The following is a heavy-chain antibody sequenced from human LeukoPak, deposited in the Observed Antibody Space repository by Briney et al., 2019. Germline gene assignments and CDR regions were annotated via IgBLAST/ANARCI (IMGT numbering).Heavy chain of an antibody. D-gene: IGHD3-9*01. CDR2: IYYSGST. CDR1: GGSISSSSYY. J-gene: IGHJ4*02. V-gene: IGHV4-39*01. CDR3: ARHSRYFDWLSPLGY. Sequence: SETLSLTCTVSGGSISSSSYYWGWIRQPPGKGLEWIGSIYYSGSTYYNPSLKSRVTISVDTSKNQSSLKLSSVTAADTAVYYCARHSRYFDWLSPLGYWGRGTLVTVSS.